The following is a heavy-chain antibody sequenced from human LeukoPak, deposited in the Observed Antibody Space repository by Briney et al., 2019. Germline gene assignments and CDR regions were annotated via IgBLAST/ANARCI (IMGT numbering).Heavy chain of an antibody. CDR2: ISSSSSYI. D-gene: IGHD3-22*01. CDR1: GFTFSSYS. CDR3: ARDTDYYDSSGYYSDAFDI. Sequence: GGSLRLSCAASGFTFSSYSMNLVRQAPGKGLEWVSSISSSSSYIYYADSVKGRFTISRDNAKNSLYLQMNSLRAEDTAVYYCARDTDYYDSSGYYSDAFDIWGQGTMVTVSS. V-gene: IGHV3-21*01. J-gene: IGHJ3*02.